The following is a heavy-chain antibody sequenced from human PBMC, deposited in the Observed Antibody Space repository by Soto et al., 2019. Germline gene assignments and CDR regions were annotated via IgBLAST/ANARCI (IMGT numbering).Heavy chain of an antibody. CDR3: ARSHKWYSSLLDWFDP. D-gene: IGHD6-13*01. CDR1: GYTFTSYG. V-gene: IGHV1-18*01. CDR2: ISAYNGNT. J-gene: IGHJ5*02. Sequence: ASVKVSCKASGYTFTSYGISWVRQAPGQGLEWMGWISAYNGNTNYAQKLQGRVTMTTDTSTSTAYMELRSLRSDDTAVYYCARSHKWYSSLLDWFDPWGQGTLVTVSS.